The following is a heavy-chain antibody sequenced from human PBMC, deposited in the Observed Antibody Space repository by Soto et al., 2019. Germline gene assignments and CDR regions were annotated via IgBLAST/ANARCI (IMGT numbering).Heavy chain of an antibody. CDR3: ARDKGDSRIDY. V-gene: IGHV4-4*07. CDR2: VYSSGST. CDR1: GGSINSYY. J-gene: IGHJ4*02. D-gene: IGHD3-22*01. Sequence: PSETLSLTCTVSGGSINSYYWSWIRQSAGKGLEWIGRVYSSGSTFYNPSLKSRLTMSVDTPNNQFSLKLSSVTAADTAVCSCARDKGDSRIDYWGLGTLVTVSS.